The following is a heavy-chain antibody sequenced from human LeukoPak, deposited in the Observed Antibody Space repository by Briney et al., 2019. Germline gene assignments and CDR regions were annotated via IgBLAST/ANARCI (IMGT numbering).Heavy chain of an antibody. Sequence: NPSETLSLTCTVSGDSVSNGNYYWSWLRQPPGKALEWIGYIYYTGKTYYNPSLEGRVTISVDTSKNQFSLKLSSVTAADTAVYYCARGRYSGYSGYEEYYYYGMDVWGQGTTVTVSS. CDR3: ARGRYSGYSGYEEYYYYGMDV. D-gene: IGHD5-12*01. CDR1: GDSVSNGNYY. V-gene: IGHV4-61*01. J-gene: IGHJ6*02. CDR2: IYYTGKT.